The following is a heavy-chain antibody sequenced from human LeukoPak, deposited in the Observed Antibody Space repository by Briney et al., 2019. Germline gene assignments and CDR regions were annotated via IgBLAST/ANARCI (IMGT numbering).Heavy chain of an antibody. CDR1: GFTFGNHY. CDR3: VKEEWGGYVEY. V-gene: IGHV3-7*03. Sequence: GVLRLSCTASGFTFGNHYMSWVRQAPGKGLEWVANIKQEGSLKNYVDSVKGRFTISRDNAKNSLYLQMNSLTAEDTAVYFCVKEEWGGYVEYWGQGTLVTVSS. D-gene: IGHD1-26*01. CDR2: IKQEGSLK. J-gene: IGHJ4*02.